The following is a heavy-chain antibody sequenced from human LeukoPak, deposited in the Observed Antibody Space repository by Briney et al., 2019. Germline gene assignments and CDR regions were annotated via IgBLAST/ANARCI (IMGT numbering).Heavy chain of an antibody. V-gene: IGHV3-30*02. J-gene: IGHJ6*03. CDR1: GFTFSSYG. Sequence: GGSLRLSCAASGFTFSSYGMYWVRQAPGKGLEWAAFIRYDGSNKYYADSVKGRFTVSRDNSKNTLYLQMKSLRAEDTAVYYCAKGGGYEAQYYYYYMDVWGKGTTVTVSS. D-gene: IGHD5-12*01. CDR3: AKGGGYEAQYYYYYMDV. CDR2: IRYDGSNK.